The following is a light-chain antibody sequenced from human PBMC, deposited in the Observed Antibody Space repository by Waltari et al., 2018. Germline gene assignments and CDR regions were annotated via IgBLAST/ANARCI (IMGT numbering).Light chain of an antibody. Sequence: EIVMTQSPATLSVSPGERATLPCRASQTVNSTLAWYQQKPGQAPNLLIYAASTRAPGIPARFSGSGSGTEFTLTISSLQSEDFAVYYCQQYNNWPLTFGGGTKVEI. J-gene: IGKJ4*01. CDR3: QQYNNWPLT. V-gene: IGKV3-15*01. CDR2: AAS. CDR1: QTVNST.